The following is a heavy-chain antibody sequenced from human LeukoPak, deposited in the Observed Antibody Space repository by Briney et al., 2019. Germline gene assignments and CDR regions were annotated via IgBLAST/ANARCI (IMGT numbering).Heavy chain of an antibody. CDR1: GFTFSSYS. V-gene: IGHV3-21*01. J-gene: IGHJ3*02. CDR2: ISSSSSYI. Sequence: GGSLRLPCAASGFTFSSYSMNWVRQAPGKGLEWVSSISSSSSYIYYADSVEGRFTISRDNAKDSLYLQMNSLRAEDTAVYYCAREGYYDAFDIWGQGTMVTVSS. D-gene: IGHD2-15*01. CDR3: AREGYYDAFDI.